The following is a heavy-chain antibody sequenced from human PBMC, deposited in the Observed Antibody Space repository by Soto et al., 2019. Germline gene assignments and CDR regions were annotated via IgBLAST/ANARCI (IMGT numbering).Heavy chain of an antibody. V-gene: IGHV3-33*01. Sequence: QVQLVQSGAEVKKPGSSVKVSCKASGGTFSSYGMHWVRQAPGKGLEWVAVIWYDGSNKYYADSVKGRFTISRDNSKNTLYLQMNSLRAEDTAVYYCARVTSDSSGYIPDYWGQGTLVTVSS. J-gene: IGHJ4*02. CDR3: ARVTSDSSGYIPDY. D-gene: IGHD3-22*01. CDR2: IWYDGSNK. CDR1: GGTFSSYG.